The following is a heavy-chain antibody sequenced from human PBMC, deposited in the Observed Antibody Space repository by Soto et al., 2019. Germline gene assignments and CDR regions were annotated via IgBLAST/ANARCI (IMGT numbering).Heavy chain of an antibody. CDR3: VSLWSVTGCRDY. CDR1: GLTFSDHY. CDR2: IRDRVHSYST. V-gene: IGHV3-72*01. Sequence: HPGGSLRLSCAVSGLTFSDHYMGWVRQAPGKGLDWVGRIRDRVHSYSTEYAASVKGRFTISRDDSRNSLYLQMNSLKMEDTAVFYCVSLWSVTGCRDYWGQGTLVTVSS. D-gene: IGHD1-20*01. J-gene: IGHJ4*02.